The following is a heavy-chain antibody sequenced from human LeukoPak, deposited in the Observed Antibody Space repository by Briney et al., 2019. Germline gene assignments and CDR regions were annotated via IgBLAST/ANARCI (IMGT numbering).Heavy chain of an antibody. D-gene: IGHD6-19*01. CDR3: AKGASSGWLLYWFDP. CDR1: GFTFSDYA. V-gene: IGHV3-23*01. CDR2: ISGSGAST. Sequence: PGGSLRLSCAASGFTFSDYAMTWVRQAPGKGLQWVPGISGSGASTYYGDSVRGRFIISRDNPKSTLYLQIDSLRAEDTAVYYCAKGASSGWLLYWFDPWGQGTLVTVSS. J-gene: IGHJ5*02.